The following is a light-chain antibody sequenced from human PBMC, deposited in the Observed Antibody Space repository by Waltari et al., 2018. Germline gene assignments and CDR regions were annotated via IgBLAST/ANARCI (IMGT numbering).Light chain of an antibody. V-gene: IGKV1-39*01. CDR3: QQYNSYSMYT. Sequence: DIQMTQSPSSLSASVGDRVIITCRASQSINTNLNWYQQKPGKAPKLLIYVASSLQSGVPSRFSGTGSRTDFTLTINSLQPEDFATYYCQQYNSYSMYTFGQGTKLEIK. J-gene: IGKJ2*01. CDR1: QSINTN. CDR2: VAS.